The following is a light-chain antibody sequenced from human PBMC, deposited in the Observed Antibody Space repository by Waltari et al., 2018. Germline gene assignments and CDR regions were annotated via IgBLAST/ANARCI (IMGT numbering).Light chain of an antibody. CDR3: SSFTSSSVYV. V-gene: IGLV2-14*01. Sequence: QSVLTQPASVSGSPGQSITISCTGTSSDVGGFNYVSWYQQYPGKAPKLMIFEVSNRPAWVSNRFSGSKSGNTASLTISGLQAEDEADYYCSSFTSSSVYVFGTGTKVTVL. J-gene: IGLJ1*01. CDR1: SSDVGGFNY. CDR2: EVS.